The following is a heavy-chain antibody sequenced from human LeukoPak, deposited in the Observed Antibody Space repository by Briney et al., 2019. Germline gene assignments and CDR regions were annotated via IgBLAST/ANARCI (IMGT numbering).Heavy chain of an antibody. D-gene: IGHD4-17*01. CDR3: ARDSIDHGDYYYYYMDV. Sequence: SETLSLTCTVSGGSISTSNYYWGWIRQPPGKGLEWIGNIFYSGSTYYSPSLKSRVTISLDTSRNQFSLKLSSVTAADTAVYYCARDSIDHGDYYYYYMDVWGKGTTVTISS. J-gene: IGHJ6*03. V-gene: IGHV4-39*07. CDR2: IFYSGST. CDR1: GGSISTSNYY.